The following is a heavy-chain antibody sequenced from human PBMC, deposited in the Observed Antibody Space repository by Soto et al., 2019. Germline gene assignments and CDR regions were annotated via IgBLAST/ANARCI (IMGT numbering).Heavy chain of an antibody. CDR1: GFTFSSYS. Sequence: EVQLVESGGGLVKPGGSLRLSCAVSGFTFSSYSINWVRQAPGKGLEWVASVSSSSSYIYYADSVKGRFTISRDNAKNSLYLQMNSLRAEDTAVYYCARALPGTTTLFDYWGQGTLVTVSA. D-gene: IGHD1-7*01. V-gene: IGHV3-21*01. CDR2: VSSSSSYI. J-gene: IGHJ4*02. CDR3: ARALPGTTTLFDY.